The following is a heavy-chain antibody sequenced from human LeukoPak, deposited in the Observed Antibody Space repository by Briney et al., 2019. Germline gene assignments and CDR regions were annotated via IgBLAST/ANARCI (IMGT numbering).Heavy chain of an antibody. Sequence: GGSLRLSCAASGSTFSTYGMSWVRQAPGKGLEWVSSISGSGASIYYADSVKGRFTISRDNSKNTLYLQMNSLRAEDTAVYYCANLHYDILTGYIYYFDYWGQGTLVTVSS. CDR1: GSTFSTYG. CDR2: ISGSGASI. V-gene: IGHV3-23*01. J-gene: IGHJ4*02. D-gene: IGHD3-9*01. CDR3: ANLHYDILTGYIYYFDY.